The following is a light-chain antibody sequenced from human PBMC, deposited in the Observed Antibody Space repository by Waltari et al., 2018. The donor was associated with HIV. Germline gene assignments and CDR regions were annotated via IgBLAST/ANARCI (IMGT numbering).Light chain of an antibody. J-gene: IGLJ3*02. CDR2: EVT. CDR3: ATWDDSLSGLWV. Sequence: QSALTQPASVSGSPGQSITISCTGTSSDVGGYNYVSWYQQHPGKAPKLMIYEVTNRPSGVSNRFSGSKSANTASLAISGLRSEDEADYYCATWDDSLSGLWVFGGGTKLTVL. V-gene: IGLV2-14*01. CDR1: SSDVGGYNY.